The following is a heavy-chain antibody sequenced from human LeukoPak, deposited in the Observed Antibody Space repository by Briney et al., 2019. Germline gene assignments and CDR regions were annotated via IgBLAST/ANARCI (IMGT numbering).Heavy chain of an antibody. CDR1: GFTFSSYS. J-gene: IGHJ3*02. D-gene: IGHD3-9*01. CDR3: ATRLRHFDWLFHDAFDI. Sequence: GGSLRLSCAASGFTFSSYSMNWVRQAPGKGLEWVSSISSSSSYIYYADSVKGRFTISRDNAKNSLYLQMNSLRAEDTAVYYCATRLRHFDWLFHDAFDIWGQGTMVTVSS. V-gene: IGHV3-21*04. CDR2: ISSSSSYI.